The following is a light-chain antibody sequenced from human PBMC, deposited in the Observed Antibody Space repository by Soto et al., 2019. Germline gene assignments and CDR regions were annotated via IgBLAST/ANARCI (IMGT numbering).Light chain of an antibody. CDR1: QGISNY. CDR2: AAS. V-gene: IGKV1-27*01. J-gene: IGKJ3*01. Sequence: DIQMTQSPSSLSASVEDRVTITCRASQGISNYFAWYQQKPGKVPKLLIFAASTLQSGVPSRFSGSGSGTDFTLTISSLQPADVETYYCQNYNSAPLTFGPGTKVDIK. CDR3: QNYNSAPLT.